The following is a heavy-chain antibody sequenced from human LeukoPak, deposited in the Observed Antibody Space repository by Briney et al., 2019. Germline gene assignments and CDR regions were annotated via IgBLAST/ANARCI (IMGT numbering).Heavy chain of an antibody. Sequence: SETLSLTCTVSGGSISSYYWSWIRQPPGKGLEWIGYIYYSGSTNYNPSLKSRVTISVDTSKNQFSLKLGSVTAADTAVYYCARLIRYSSSSGXYXDYWGQGTLVTVSS. CDR1: GGSISSYY. CDR2: IYYSGST. D-gene: IGHD6-6*01. CDR3: ARLIRYSSSSGXYXDY. V-gene: IGHV4-59*08. J-gene: IGHJ4*02.